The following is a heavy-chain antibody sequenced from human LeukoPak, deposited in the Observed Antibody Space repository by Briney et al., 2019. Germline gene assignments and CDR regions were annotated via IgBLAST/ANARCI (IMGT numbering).Heavy chain of an antibody. CDR3: ARVGCSSTSCFRDYYYYYGMDV. J-gene: IGHJ6*02. CDR2: IKQDGSEK. CDR1: GFTFSSYS. Sequence: PGGSLRLSCAASGFTFSSYSMSWVRQAPGKGLEWVANIKQDGSEKYYVDSVKGRFTISRDNAKNSLYLQMNSLRAEDTAVYYCARVGCSSTSCFRDYYYYYGMDVWGQGTTVTVSS. D-gene: IGHD2-2*01. V-gene: IGHV3-7*01.